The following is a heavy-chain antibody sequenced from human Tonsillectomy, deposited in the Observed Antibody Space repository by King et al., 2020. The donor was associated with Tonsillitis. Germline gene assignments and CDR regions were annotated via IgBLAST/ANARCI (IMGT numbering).Heavy chain of an antibody. CDR3: ARGGFALYD. J-gene: IGHJ4*01. CDR1: GFTFSNYW. D-gene: IGHD2-21*01. Sequence: VQLVESGGGLVQPGGSLRLSCAASGFTFSNYWVHWVRQAPGKGLVWVSRVNGDGTTTTYADSVKGRFTISRDNAKNTVSLQMNSLRAEDTAVYYCARGGFALYDWGHGTLVTVSS. V-gene: IGHV3-74*03. CDR2: VNGDGTTT.